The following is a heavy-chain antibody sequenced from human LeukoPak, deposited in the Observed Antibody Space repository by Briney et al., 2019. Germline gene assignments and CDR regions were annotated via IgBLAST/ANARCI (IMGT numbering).Heavy chain of an antibody. CDR1: GYTFTGHY. V-gene: IGHV1-2*02. D-gene: IGHD5-12*01. CDR3: ARAYSGYDCGY. Sequence: ASVKVSCKASGYTFTGHYMHWVRQAPGQGLEWMGWINPDSGGTNYAQKFLGRVPMTRDTSISTAYMELTRLRSDDTAVYYCARAYSGYDCGYWGQGTLVTVSS. CDR2: INPDSGGT. J-gene: IGHJ4*02.